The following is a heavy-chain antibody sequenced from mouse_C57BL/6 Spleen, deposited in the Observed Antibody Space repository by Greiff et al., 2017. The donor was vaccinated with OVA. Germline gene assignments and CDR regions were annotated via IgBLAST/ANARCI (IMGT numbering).Heavy chain of an antibody. CDR2: IWGVGST. J-gene: IGHJ3*01. CDR1: GFSLTSYG. Sequence: QVQLKESGPGLVAPSQSLSITCTVSGFSLTSYGVDWVRQSPGKGLEWLGVIWGVGSTNYNSALKSRLSNSKDNSKSQVFLKMNSLQTDDTAMYYCASSYSNSWFAYWGQGTLVTVSA. D-gene: IGHD2-5*01. V-gene: IGHV2-6*01. CDR3: ASSYSNSWFAY.